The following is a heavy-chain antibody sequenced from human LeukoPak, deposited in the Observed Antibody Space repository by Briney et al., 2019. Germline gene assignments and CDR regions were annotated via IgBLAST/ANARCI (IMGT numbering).Heavy chain of an antibody. CDR1: GFTVSSYG. V-gene: IGHV3-66*02. CDR2: VYSDGVT. CDR3: VRDRAEGRAWVEFDP. J-gene: IGHJ5*02. Sequence: GGSLRLSCAASGFTVSSYGMSWVRQAPGKGPEWVSLVYSDGVTRYADSVQGRFTISRDNSKNTVYLQMYNLRVEDTAVYHCVRDRAEGRAWVEFDPWGQGILVTVSS.